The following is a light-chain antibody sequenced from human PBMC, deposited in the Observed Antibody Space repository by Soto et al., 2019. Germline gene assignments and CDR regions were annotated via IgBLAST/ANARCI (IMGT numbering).Light chain of an antibody. CDR2: GNT. CDR1: SSNIGAGYD. J-gene: IGLJ1*01. V-gene: IGLV1-40*01. CDR3: QSYDSSLSGNV. Sequence: QSVLTQPPSVSGAPGQRVTISCTGSSSNIGAGYDVHWYQQLPGTAPKLLIYGNTNRPSGVPDRFSGSKSGTSASLAITGLQSEEEADYYCQSYDSSLSGNVFGTGTQLTVL.